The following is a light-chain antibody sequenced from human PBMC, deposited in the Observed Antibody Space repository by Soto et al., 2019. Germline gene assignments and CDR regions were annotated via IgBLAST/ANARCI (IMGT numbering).Light chain of an antibody. CDR3: QQYDNLLIYT. V-gene: IGKV1-33*01. J-gene: IGKJ2*01. CDR2: DSS. Sequence: DIQMTQSPSSLSASVGDRVTITCQASQDISNYLNWYQQKPGKAPKLLIYDSSNLETGIPSRFSGSGSGTDFTSTISSLQPEDIATYYCQQYDNLLIYTVGQRTKLEIK. CDR1: QDISNY.